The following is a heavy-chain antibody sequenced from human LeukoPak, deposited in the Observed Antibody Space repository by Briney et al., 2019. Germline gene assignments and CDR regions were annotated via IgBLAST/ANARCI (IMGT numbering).Heavy chain of an antibody. V-gene: IGHV3-74*01. CDR3: ARKNYCSGGSCYSRGWFDP. D-gene: IGHD2-15*01. CDR1: GFTFSSYW. CDR2: INTDGSST. J-gene: IGHJ5*02. Sequence: GGSLRLSCAASGFTFSSYWMHWVRQAPGKGLVWVSRINTDGSSTSYADSVKGRFTISRDNAKNTLYLQMNSLRAEDTAMYYCARKNYCSGGSCYSRGWFDPWGQGTLVTVSS.